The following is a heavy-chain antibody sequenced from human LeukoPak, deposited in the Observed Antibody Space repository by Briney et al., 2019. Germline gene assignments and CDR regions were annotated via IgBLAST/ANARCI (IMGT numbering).Heavy chain of an antibody. CDR3: ARDKKGSSCYDY. D-gene: IGHD2-2*01. V-gene: IGHV4-59*01. CDR1: GGSISSYY. J-gene: IGHJ4*02. Sequence: SETLSLTCTVSGGSISSYYWSWIRQSPGKGLEWVGYIYYSGSTNYNPSLKSRVTISVDTSKNQVSLKLSSVTAADTAVYYCARDKKGSSCYDYWGQGTLVTVS. CDR2: IYYSGST.